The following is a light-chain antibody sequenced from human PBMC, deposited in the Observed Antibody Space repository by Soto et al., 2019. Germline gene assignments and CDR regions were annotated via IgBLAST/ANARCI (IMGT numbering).Light chain of an antibody. CDR2: EVT. CDR1: SSDVGRYNY. CDR3: NSYGGSNDLV. V-gene: IGLV2-8*01. Sequence: QSALTQPPSASGSPGQSVTISCTGTSSDVGRYNYVSWYQHHPGKVPNLIIFEVTKRPSGVPDRFSGSKSGNTASLTVSGLQAEDEADYYCNSYGGSNDLVFGGGTQLTVL. J-gene: IGLJ3*02.